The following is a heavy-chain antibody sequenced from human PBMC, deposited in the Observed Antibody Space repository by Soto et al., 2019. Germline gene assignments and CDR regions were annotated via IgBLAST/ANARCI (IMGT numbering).Heavy chain of an antibody. CDR1: GFTISSYA. CDR2: ISYDGSNK. V-gene: IGHV3-30-3*01. CDR3: ASAYDILTGYYPN. J-gene: IGHJ4*02. D-gene: IGHD3-9*01. Sequence: QLQLVESGGGVVQHGRSLRLSCAASGFTISSYAMHWVRQAPGKGLEWVAVISYDGSNKYYADSVKGRFTISRDNSKNTLYLQMNSLRAEDTAVYYCASAYDILTGYYPNWGQGTLVTVSS.